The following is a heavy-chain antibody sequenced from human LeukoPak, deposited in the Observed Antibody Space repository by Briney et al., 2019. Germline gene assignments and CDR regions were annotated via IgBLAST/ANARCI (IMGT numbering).Heavy chain of an antibody. D-gene: IGHD1-26*01. CDR3: ARAAYYRFDY. CDR1: GFTFSSYW. J-gene: IGHJ4*02. V-gene: IGHV3-74*01. Sequence: GGSLRLSCAASGFTFSSYWVHWVRQAPGKGLEWVARINSDGSTINHADSVRGRFTVSRDNAENTLYLQMSSLRAEDTAIYFCARAAYYRFDYWGQGTLVTVSS. CDR2: INSDGSTI.